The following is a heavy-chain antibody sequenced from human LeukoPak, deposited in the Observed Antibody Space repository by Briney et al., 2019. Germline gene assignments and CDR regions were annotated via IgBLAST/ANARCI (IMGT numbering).Heavy chain of an antibody. Sequence: PGGSLRLSCAASGFTFSSYSMNWVRQAPGKGLEWVSSISSSSSYIYYADSVKGRFTISRDNAKNSLYLQMNSLRAEDTAVYYCARAKVYYDFWSGPSPDAFDIWGQGTMVTVSS. V-gene: IGHV3-21*01. J-gene: IGHJ3*02. CDR3: ARAKVYYDFWSGPSPDAFDI. CDR1: GFTFSSYS. CDR2: ISSSSSYI. D-gene: IGHD3-3*01.